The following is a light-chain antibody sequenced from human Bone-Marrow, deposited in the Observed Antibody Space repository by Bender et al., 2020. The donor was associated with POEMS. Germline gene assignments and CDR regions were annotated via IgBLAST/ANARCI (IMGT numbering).Light chain of an antibody. CDR1: SSDVGSYNL. CDR3: GSYTSAGVTTPPYV. J-gene: IGLJ1*01. Sequence: QSALTQPASVSGSPGQSITISCTGTSSDVGSYNLVSWYQQHPGKAPKLMIYEGTKRPSGVSNRFSGAKSGNTAFLTISGLQAEDEADYYCGSYTSAGVTTPPYVFGTGTRVTVL. V-gene: IGLV2-14*02. CDR2: EGT.